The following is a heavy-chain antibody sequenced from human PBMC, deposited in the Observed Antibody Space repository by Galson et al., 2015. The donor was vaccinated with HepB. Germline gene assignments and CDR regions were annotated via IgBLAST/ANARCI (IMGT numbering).Heavy chain of an antibody. V-gene: IGHV3-23*01. CDR2: VNGGATNT. Sequence: SLRLSCAASGFTFSSFAMNWVRQAPGKGLEWVSVVNGGATNTNYADSVKGRFTISRDNSKDTVFLQMDGLRADDTAGYYCAKASGTPRGRFDSWGQGTLVTVSS. J-gene: IGHJ5*01. CDR1: GFTFSSFA. CDR3: AKASGTPRGRFDS.